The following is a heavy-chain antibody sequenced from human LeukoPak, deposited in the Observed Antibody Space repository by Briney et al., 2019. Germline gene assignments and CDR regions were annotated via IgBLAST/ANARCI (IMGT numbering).Heavy chain of an antibody. CDR1: GFTFGSYW. D-gene: IGHD1-26*01. CDR3: ARDEKIVGASGQDY. CDR2: INTDGGDT. Sequence: PGGSLRLSCAASGFTFGSYWMHWVRQAPGKGLVWVSRINTDGGDTIYADSVKGRFTISRDNAKNTLFLQMNSLRAEDTAVYYCARDEKIVGASGQDYWSQGTLVTVSS. J-gene: IGHJ4*02. V-gene: IGHV3-74*01.